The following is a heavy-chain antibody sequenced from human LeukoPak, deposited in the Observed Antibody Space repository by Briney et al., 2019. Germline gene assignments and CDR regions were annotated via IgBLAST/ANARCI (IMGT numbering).Heavy chain of an antibody. CDR1: GGTFSSYA. Sequence: SVKLSCKSSGGTFSSYAISWVRHGPGQGLERMGVIIPIFGTANYARKFQDRVTITTDESTSTAYMELSSLRSEDTAVYYCARSRWGIAVAGGFDPWGQGTLVTASS. D-gene: IGHD6-19*01. J-gene: IGHJ5*02. CDR3: ARSRWGIAVAGGFDP. V-gene: IGHV1-69*05. CDR2: IIPIFGTA.